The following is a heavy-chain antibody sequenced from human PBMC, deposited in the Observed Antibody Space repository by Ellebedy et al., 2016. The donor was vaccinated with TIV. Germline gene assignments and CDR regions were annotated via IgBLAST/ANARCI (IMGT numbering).Heavy chain of an antibody. CDR3: ARAAFFDVDLSGWYFDL. D-gene: IGHD3-10*02. CDR2: IYTDDTT. J-gene: IGHJ2*01. V-gene: IGHV3-66*01. CDR1: KFTVSYNY. Sequence: GESLKISCAASKFTVSYNYMNWVRQAPGKGPEWVSGIYTDDTTYYADSVRGRFTIFRDNSKNTPYLQLKSLRTEDTAVYYCARAAFFDVDLSGWYFDLWGRGTLVTVSS.